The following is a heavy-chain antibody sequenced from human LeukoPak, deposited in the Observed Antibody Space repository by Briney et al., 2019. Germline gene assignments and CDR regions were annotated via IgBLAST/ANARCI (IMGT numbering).Heavy chain of an antibody. Sequence: GGSLRLSCVASGYTFTSYAMNWVRQAPGQGLEWMGWINTNTGNPTYAQGFTGRFVFSLDTSVSTAYLQISSLKAEDTAVYYCARANFYCGGDCYSGTSPLWGQGTLVTVSS. J-gene: IGHJ4*02. D-gene: IGHD2-21*02. CDR1: GYTFTSYA. V-gene: IGHV7-4-1*02. CDR2: INTNTGNP. CDR3: ARANFYCGGDCYSGTSPL.